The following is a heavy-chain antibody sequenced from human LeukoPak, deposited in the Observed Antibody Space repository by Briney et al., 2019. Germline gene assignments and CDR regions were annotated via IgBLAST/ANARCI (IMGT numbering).Heavy chain of an antibody. CDR2: KYYSGSA. V-gene: IGHV4-31*03. CDR1: GVSFNDVRNH. CDR3: LNPQCSGISCLNVFNM. Sequence: SQTLSLSCNASGVSFNDVRNHWTRIRQHPGKGLEWIGYKYYSGSAKYNPSLKSRLTISIDTSKNQFSLQLSSVTAADTATYYLLNPQCSGISCLNVFNMWGQGTRVTVSS. D-gene: IGHD2-15*01. J-gene: IGHJ3*02.